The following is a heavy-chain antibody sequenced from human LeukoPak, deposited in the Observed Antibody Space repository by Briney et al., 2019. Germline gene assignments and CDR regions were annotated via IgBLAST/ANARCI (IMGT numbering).Heavy chain of an antibody. CDR1: GYSFTSYW. V-gene: IGHV5-51*01. D-gene: IGHD4-17*01. Sequence: GESLKISCKGSGYSFTSYWIGWVRQMAGKGLEWMGIIYPGDSDTRYSPSFQGQVTISADKSISTAYLQWSGLKASDTAMYYCARTSNGDFAYNWFDPWGQGTLVTVSS. CDR3: ARTSNGDFAYNWFDP. CDR2: IYPGDSDT. J-gene: IGHJ5*02.